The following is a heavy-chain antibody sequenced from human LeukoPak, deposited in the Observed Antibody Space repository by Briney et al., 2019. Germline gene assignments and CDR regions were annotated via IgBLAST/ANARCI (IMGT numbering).Heavy chain of an antibody. Sequence: GRSLRLSCAASGFTFSSYAMHWVRQAPGKGLEWVAVISYDGSNKYYADSVKSRFTISRDNSKNTLYLQMNSLRAEDTAVYYCASGGNPRYYWGQGTLVTVSS. V-gene: IGHV3-30*01. D-gene: IGHD4-23*01. CDR1: GFTFSSYA. CDR2: ISYDGSNK. CDR3: ASGGNPRYY. J-gene: IGHJ4*02.